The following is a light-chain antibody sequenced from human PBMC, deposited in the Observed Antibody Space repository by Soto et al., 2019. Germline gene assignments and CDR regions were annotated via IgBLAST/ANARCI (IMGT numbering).Light chain of an antibody. Sequence: QSALTHPASVSGSPGQSLTIACTGTISDVGGYNYVSWYQQHQGKAPKLMIYDVSNRPSGVSNRFSGSKSGNTASLTISGLHAEDEADYYCSSYTSRSTRVFGTGTKVTAL. V-gene: IGLV2-14*01. CDR1: ISDVGGYNY. J-gene: IGLJ1*01. CDR3: SSYTSRSTRV. CDR2: DVS.